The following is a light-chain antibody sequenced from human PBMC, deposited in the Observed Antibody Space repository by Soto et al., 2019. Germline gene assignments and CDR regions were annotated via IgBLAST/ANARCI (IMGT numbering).Light chain of an antibody. CDR2: EDN. CDR3: QSYDSSNPWV. J-gene: IGLJ3*02. CDR1: SGSIASNY. Sequence: NFMLTQPHSVSESPGKTATISCTRSSGSIASNYVQWYQLRPGSAPTTVIYEDNQRPSGVPDGFSGSIDSSSNSASLTISGLKTDDEAHYYCQSYDSSNPWVFGGGTKLTVL. V-gene: IGLV6-57*03.